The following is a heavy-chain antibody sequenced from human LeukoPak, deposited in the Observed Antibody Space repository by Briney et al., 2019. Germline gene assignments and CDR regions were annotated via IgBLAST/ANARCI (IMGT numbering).Heavy chain of an antibody. CDR3: ARESHSSGWYLFDY. Sequence: VGSLRLSCVASGLTFSSYGMPWVRQAPGKGLEWVAVISYDGSNKYYADSVKGRFTISRDNSKNTLYLQMNSLRAEDTAVYYCARESHSSGWYLFDYWGQGTLVTVSS. V-gene: IGHV3-30*03. D-gene: IGHD6-19*01. J-gene: IGHJ4*02. CDR1: GLTFSSYG. CDR2: ISYDGSNK.